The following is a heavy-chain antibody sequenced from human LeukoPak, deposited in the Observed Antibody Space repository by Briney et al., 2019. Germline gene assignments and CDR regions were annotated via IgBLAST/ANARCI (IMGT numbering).Heavy chain of an antibody. CDR3: ARVRGELVVDY. Sequence: PSETLSLTCTVSRGSISSGDYYWSWIRQPPGKGLEWIGYIYYSGGTYYNPSLKSRVTISVDTSKNQFSLKLSSVTAADTAVYYCARVRGELVVDYWGQGTLVTVSS. V-gene: IGHV4-30-4*01. D-gene: IGHD1-1*01. CDR1: RGSISSGDYY. CDR2: IYYSGGT. J-gene: IGHJ4*02.